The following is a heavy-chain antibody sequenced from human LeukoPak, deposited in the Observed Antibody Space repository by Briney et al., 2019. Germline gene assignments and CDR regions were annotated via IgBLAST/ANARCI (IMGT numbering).Heavy chain of an antibody. D-gene: IGHD4-23*01. CDR2: ISAYSGHT. J-gene: IGHJ4*02. V-gene: IGHV1-18*01. CDR1: GFTFTTYG. CDR3: ARDYDDNSRCFGY. Sequence: ASVKVSCKTSGFTFTTYGINWVRQAPGQGLEWMGWISAYSGHTNYEQSLQGRVTMTRDTSTSTAYIELRSLRSDDTAVYYCARDYDDNSRCFGYWGQGTLVTVPS.